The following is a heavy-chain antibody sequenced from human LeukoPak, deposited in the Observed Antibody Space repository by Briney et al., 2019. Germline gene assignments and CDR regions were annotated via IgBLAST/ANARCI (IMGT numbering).Heavy chain of an antibody. Sequence: ASVKVSCKASGYTFTSYGISWVRQAPGQGLEWMGWISAYNGNTNYAQKLQGRVTMATDTSTSTAYMELRSLRSDDTAVYYCARDGYQLLLDAFDIWGQGTMVTVSS. V-gene: IGHV1-18*04. D-gene: IGHD2-2*01. J-gene: IGHJ3*02. CDR1: GYTFTSYG. CDR2: ISAYNGNT. CDR3: ARDGYQLLLDAFDI.